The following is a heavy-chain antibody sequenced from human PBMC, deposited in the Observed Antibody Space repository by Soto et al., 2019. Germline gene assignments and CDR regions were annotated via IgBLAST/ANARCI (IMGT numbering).Heavy chain of an antibody. J-gene: IGHJ3*02. Sequence: GGSLRLSCVVSGFTFSSYVMSWVRQAPGMGLEWVSAINGRGDSTYYADSVRGRFAISRDNSKNTLYLQMNSLRTDDTAVYYCATHHTGPSDALDIWGQGTM. V-gene: IGHV3-23*01. CDR1: GFTFSSYV. CDR2: INGRGDST. CDR3: ATHHTGPSDALDI.